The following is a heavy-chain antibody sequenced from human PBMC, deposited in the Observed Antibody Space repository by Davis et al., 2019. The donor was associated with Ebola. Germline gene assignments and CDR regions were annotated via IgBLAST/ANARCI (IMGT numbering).Heavy chain of an antibody. Sequence: PSETLSLTCAVYGGSFSTYYWSWIRQSPGKGPEWVAHIKEDGSVKDYVDSVKGRFTISRDNAKNSLYLQMNSLRVEDTAVYYCVRDGWDSLFDYWGQGTMVTVSS. D-gene: IGHD6-19*01. CDR2: IKEDGSVK. CDR1: GGSFSTYY. CDR3: VRDGWDSLFDY. V-gene: IGHV3-7*03. J-gene: IGHJ4*02.